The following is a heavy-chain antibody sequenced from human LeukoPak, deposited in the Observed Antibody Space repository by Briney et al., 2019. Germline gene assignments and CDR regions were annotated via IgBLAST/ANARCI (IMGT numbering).Heavy chain of an antibody. Sequence: GGSLRLSCAASGFTFSSYGMDWVRQAPGKGLEWVAVISYDGSNKYYADSVKGRFTISRDNSKNTLYLQMNSLRAEDTAVYYCAKEAVVGGCLDYWGQGTLVTVSS. CDR3: AKEAVVGGCLDY. CDR2: ISYDGSNK. D-gene: IGHD2-2*01. V-gene: IGHV3-30*18. J-gene: IGHJ4*02. CDR1: GFTFSSYG.